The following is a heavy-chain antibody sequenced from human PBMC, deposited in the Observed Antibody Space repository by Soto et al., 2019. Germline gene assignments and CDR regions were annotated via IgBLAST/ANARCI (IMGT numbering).Heavy chain of an antibody. CDR1: GGSISSGGYY. V-gene: IGHV4-31*03. J-gene: IGHJ4*01. Sequence: PSETLSLTCTVSGGSISSGGYYWSWIRQHPGKGLEWIGYIYYSGSTYYNPSLKSRVTISVDTSKNQFSLKLSSVTAADTAVYYCARGAPTITLVREVHFEYWGHRTLATDS. D-gene: IGHD3-10*01. CDR2: IYYSGST. CDR3: ARGAPTITLVREVHFEY.